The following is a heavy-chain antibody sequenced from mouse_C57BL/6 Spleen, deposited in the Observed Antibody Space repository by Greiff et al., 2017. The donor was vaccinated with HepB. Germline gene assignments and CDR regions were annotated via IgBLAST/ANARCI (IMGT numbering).Heavy chain of an antibody. J-gene: IGHJ3*01. V-gene: IGHV6-3*01. D-gene: IGHD1-1*01. Sequence: EVQLQESGGGLVQPGGSMKLSCVASGFTFSNYWMNWVRQSPEKGLEWVAQIRLKSDNYATHYAESVKGRFTISRDDSKSSVYLQMNNLRAEDTGIYYCTAGTTGFAYWGQRTLVTVSA. CDR3: TAGTTGFAY. CDR1: GFTFSNYW. CDR2: IRLKSDNYAT.